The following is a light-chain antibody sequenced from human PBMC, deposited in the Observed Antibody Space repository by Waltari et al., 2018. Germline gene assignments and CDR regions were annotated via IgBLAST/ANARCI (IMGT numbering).Light chain of an antibody. CDR3: QSYDTSNHGV. V-gene: IGLV6-57*02. CDR1: SGSIASNY. Sequence: NFMLTQPHSVSESPGKTVTISCTGSSGSIASNYVQWYQQRPGSAPTTVIFEDNQRPSGVPDRFSGSIDSSSNSASLTISGLKTEDGADYYCQSYDTSNHGVFGGGTKLTVL. J-gene: IGLJ2*01. CDR2: EDN.